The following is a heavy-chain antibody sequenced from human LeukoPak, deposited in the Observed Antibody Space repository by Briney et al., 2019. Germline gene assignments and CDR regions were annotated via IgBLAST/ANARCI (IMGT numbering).Heavy chain of an antibody. Sequence: PSETLSLTCAVSGYSISSGYYWGWIRQPPGKGLEWIGSIYHSGSTYYNPSLKSRVTKSVDTSKNQFSLKLSSVTAADTAVYYCARHAYGEAVAGNFDYWGQGTLVTVSS. J-gene: IGHJ4*02. CDR1: GYSISSGYY. V-gene: IGHV4-38-2*01. D-gene: IGHD6-19*01. CDR3: ARHAYGEAVAGNFDY. CDR2: IYHSGST.